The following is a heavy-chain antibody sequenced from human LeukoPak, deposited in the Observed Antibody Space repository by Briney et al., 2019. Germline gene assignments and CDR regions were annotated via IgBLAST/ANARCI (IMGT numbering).Heavy chain of an antibody. CDR2: IYYSGST. Sequence: SETLSLTCTVSGGSISSYYWSWIRQPPGKGLEWIGYIYYSGSTNYNPSLKSRVTISVDTSKNQFSLKLSSVTAADTAVYYCARGKVVPAAMGHQGFDYWGQGTLVTVSS. J-gene: IGHJ4*02. CDR3: ARGKVVPAAMGHQGFDY. CDR1: GGSISSYY. V-gene: IGHV4-59*01. D-gene: IGHD2-2*01.